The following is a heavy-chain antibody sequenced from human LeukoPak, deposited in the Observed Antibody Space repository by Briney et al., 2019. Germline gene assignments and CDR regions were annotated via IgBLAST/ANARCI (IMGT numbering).Heavy chain of an antibody. V-gene: IGHV4-39*07. D-gene: IGHD3-3*01. CDR1: GGSISSSSYY. Sequence: KPSETLSLTCTVSGGSISSSSYYWGWIRQPPGKGLEWIGSIYYSGSTYYNPSLKSRVTISVDTSKNQFSLKLSSVTAADTAVYYCARARRLYYDFWSGYYRDYFDYWGQGTLVTVSS. J-gene: IGHJ4*02. CDR3: ARARRLYYDFWSGYYRDYFDY. CDR2: IYYSGST.